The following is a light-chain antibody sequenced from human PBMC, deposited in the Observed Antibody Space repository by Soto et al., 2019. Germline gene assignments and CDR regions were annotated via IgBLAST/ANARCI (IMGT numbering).Light chain of an antibody. V-gene: IGLV2-14*03. Sequence: QSVLTQPASVSGSPGQSITIFCTGTSSDVGGYNYVSWYQQRPGKPPKLMIYDVTNRRSRVSNRFSGSKSGSTASLTISGLQAEDEGDYYCSSYTNRNTVVFGGGTKLTVL. CDR1: SSDVGGYNY. J-gene: IGLJ3*02. CDR3: SSYTNRNTVV. CDR2: DVT.